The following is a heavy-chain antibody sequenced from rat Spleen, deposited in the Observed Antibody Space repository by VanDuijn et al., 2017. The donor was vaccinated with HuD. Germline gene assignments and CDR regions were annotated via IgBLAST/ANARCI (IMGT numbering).Heavy chain of an antibody. V-gene: IGHV5-25*01. CDR1: GFTFSNYY. CDR3: ARRVYYGLLGGVMDA. D-gene: IGHD1-6*01. Sequence: EVQLAESGGGLVQPGRSMKLSCTVSGFTFSNYYMAWARQAPTKGLEWVTSIGPSGGSTYYRDSVKGRFTISRDNAKSTLYLQMDSLRSEDTATYYCARRVYYGLLGGVMDAWGQGASVTVSS. CDR2: IGPSGGST. J-gene: IGHJ4*01.